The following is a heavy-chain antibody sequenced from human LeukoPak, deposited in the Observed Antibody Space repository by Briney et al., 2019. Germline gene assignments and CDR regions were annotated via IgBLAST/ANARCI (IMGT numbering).Heavy chain of an antibody. D-gene: IGHD3-16*01. CDR2: ISGYNGNT. J-gene: IGHJ4*02. CDR1: GYIFRNFG. Sequence: VASVKVSCRTSGYIFRNFGINWVRQAPGQGLEWVGWISGYNGNTKYAQKFKGRVIMTTDTSTRIGYMELRSLRSDDTAVYYCARSSGGFDFDYWGQGTLSPSPQ. CDR3: ARSSGGFDFDY. V-gene: IGHV1-18*01.